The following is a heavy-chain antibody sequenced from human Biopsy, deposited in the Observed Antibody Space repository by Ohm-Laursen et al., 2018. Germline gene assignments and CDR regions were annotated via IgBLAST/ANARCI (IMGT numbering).Heavy chain of an antibody. J-gene: IGHJ5*01. CDR2: VTTTCSYI. V-gene: IGHV3-21*01. CDR1: VFDFSDYS. CDR3: SREQPALSGGGSWFDS. Sequence: SLRLSFASSVFDFSDYSMSWVRQAPGTGLELVSSVTTTCSYIYYADSLKGRFTISRDNAKNSLYLQMNIHRADDSAVYFCSREQPALSGGGSWFDSWGQGTLVIVSS. D-gene: IGHD6-19*01.